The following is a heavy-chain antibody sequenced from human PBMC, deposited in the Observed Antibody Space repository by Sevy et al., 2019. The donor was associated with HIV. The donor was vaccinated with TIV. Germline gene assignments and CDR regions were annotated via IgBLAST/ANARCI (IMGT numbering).Heavy chain of an antibody. V-gene: IGHV3-30*18. CDR2: ISYDGSNK. Sequence: GGSLRLSCAASGFTFSSYGMHWVRQAPGKGLEWVAVISYDGSNKYYADSVKGRFTISRDNSKNTLYLQMNSLRAEDTAVYYCAKHRVPESYYYGMDVWGQGTTVTVSS. D-gene: IGHD3-10*01. J-gene: IGHJ6*02. CDR3: AKHRVPESYYYGMDV. CDR1: GFTFSSYG.